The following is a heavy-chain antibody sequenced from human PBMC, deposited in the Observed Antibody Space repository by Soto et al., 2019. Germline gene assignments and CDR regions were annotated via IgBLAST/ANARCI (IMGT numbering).Heavy chain of an antibody. J-gene: IGHJ5*02. CDR2: IYYSGDT. Sequence: SETLSLTCTVSGGSISSSSYFWGWIRQPPGKGLEWIGSIYYSGDTYYNPSLKSRVTISVDTSKNQFSLKLSSVTAADTAVYYCASFGGYWFGGVIFVDGFAPWGRGTLVT. D-gene: IGHD3-16*01. V-gene: IGHV4-39*01. CDR1: GGSISSSSYF. CDR3: ASFGGYWFGGVIFVDGFAP.